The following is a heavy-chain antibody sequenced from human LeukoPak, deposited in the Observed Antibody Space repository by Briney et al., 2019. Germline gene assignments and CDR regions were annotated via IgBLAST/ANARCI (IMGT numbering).Heavy chain of an antibody. J-gene: IGHJ5*02. V-gene: IGHV1-3*01. CDR2: INAGNGNT. CDR3: ARDLGLLWFGEWGNWFDP. D-gene: IGHD3-10*01. Sequence: ASVKVSCKASGYTFTIYAMHWVRQAPGQRLEWMGWINAGNGNTKYSQKFQGRVTITRDTSASTAYMELSSLRSEDTAVYYCARDLGLLWFGEWGNWFDPWGQGTLVTVSS. CDR1: GYTFTIYA.